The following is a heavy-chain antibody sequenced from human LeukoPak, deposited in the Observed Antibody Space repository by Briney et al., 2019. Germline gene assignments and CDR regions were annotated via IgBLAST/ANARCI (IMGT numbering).Heavy chain of an antibody. D-gene: IGHD3-16*02. CDR2: INHSGST. CDR3: ASSDYVWGSCRSGFDY. J-gene: IGHJ4*02. V-gene: IGHV4-34*01. CDR1: GGSFSGYY. Sequence: PSETLSLTCAVYGGSFSGYYWSWIRQPPGKGLEWIGEINHSGSTNYNPSLKSRVTISVDTSKNQFSLKLSSVTAADTAVYYCASSDYVWGSCRSGFDYWGQGTLVTVSS.